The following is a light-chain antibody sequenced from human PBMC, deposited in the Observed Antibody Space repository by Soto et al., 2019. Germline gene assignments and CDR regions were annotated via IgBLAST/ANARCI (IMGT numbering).Light chain of an antibody. CDR3: QQLYSHPLT. CDR1: QGITSY. V-gene: IGKV1-9*01. CDR2: SAS. Sequence: IQLTQSPSSLSASVGARVPITCRASQGITSYLAWYQQRPGKAPRLLIYSASTLQSGVPSRFSGSGYGTDFSLTISNLQPEDFATYYCQQLYSHPLTFGGGTKVDI. J-gene: IGKJ4*01.